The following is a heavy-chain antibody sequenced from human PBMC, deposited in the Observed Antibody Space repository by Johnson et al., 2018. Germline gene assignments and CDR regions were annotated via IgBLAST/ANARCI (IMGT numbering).Heavy chain of an antibody. J-gene: IGHJ5*01. CDR1: GFIFSNYA. V-gene: IGHV3-30-3*01. CDR3: ARDPSTLTIFGVINWFDP. D-gene: IGHD3-3*01. CDR2: ISYDETNK. Sequence: QVQLQESGGGVVQPGRSLRLSCAASGFIFSNYAMHWVRQPPGKGLEWVALISYDETNKYYADSVKGRFTISRDNSKNMLYLQMNSLRDEDTAVYFCARDPSTLTIFGVINWFDPWGQGTLVTVSS.